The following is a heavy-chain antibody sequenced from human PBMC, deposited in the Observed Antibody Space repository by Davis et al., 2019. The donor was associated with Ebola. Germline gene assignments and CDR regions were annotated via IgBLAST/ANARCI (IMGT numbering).Heavy chain of an antibody. V-gene: IGHV3-30*14. CDR3: ARDLERRANYYGMDV. CDR1: GFTFSRYA. Sequence: SLKTPLAAPGFTFSRYAMHCVRQAPGKGLEWVAVISYDGSNKYYADSVKVRFTISRDNSKNTLYLQMNSLRAEDTAVYYCARDLERRANYYGMDVWGQGTTVTVSS. D-gene: IGHD1-1*01. CDR2: ISYDGSNK. J-gene: IGHJ6*02.